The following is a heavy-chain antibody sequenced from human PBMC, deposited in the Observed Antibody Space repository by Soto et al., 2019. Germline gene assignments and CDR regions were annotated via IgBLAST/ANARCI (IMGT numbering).Heavy chain of an antibody. Sequence: EVQLVESGGGLIQPGGSLRVSCAASGFPFRTYAMNWVRQAPGKGLEWVSYINHNSDTLYYADSVKGRFTISRDNAKNSLYLQMNSLRDEDTAVYYCVRDRGYTGYDLEYWGQGTLVTVSS. CDR1: GFPFRTYA. CDR3: VRDRGYTGYDLEY. J-gene: IGHJ4*02. V-gene: IGHV3-48*02. D-gene: IGHD5-12*01. CDR2: INHNSDTL.